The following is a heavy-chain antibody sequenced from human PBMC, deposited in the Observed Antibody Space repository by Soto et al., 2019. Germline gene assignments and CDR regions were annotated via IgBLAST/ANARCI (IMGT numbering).Heavy chain of an antibody. Sequence: QVQLVQSGAEVKKPGSSVKVSCKASGGTFRSYAISWVRQAPGQGLEWMGGIIPIFGTANYAHQFQGRVTITADESTSTAYMELSSLSSEDTAVYYCARVRVPRLVFNYGMDVWGQGTTVTVSS. CDR3: ARVRVPRLVFNYGMDV. CDR1: GGTFRSYA. D-gene: IGHD6-6*01. J-gene: IGHJ6*02. CDR2: IIPIFGTA. V-gene: IGHV1-69*01.